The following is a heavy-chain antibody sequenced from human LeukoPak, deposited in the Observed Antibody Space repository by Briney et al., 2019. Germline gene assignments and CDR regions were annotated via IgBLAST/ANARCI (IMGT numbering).Heavy chain of an antibody. D-gene: IGHD6-19*01. CDR1: GGSISSYY. J-gene: IGHJ6*02. V-gene: IGHV4-59*01. CDR2: IYYSGST. CDR3: ARHNSSGWYYYYYGMDV. Sequence: KPSETLSLTCTVSGGSISSYYWSWIRQPPGKGLEWIGYIYYSGSTNYNPSLKSRVTISVDTSKNQFSLKLSSVTAADTAVYYCARHNSSGWYYYYYGMDVWGQGTTVTVSS.